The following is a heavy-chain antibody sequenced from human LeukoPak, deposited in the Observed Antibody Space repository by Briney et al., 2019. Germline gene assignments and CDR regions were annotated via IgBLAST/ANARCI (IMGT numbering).Heavy chain of an antibody. V-gene: IGHV4-38-2*02. CDR3: ARQAVIIPTGMEGPWFDP. CDR2: IYYAGSS. J-gene: IGHJ5*02. Sequence: SETLSLTCTVSDYSISSGYYWSWIRQPPGKGLEWIANIYYAGSSNYNPSLKSRVSVSIDASKNHLSLKLTSVTAADTAIYYCARQAVIIPTGMEGPWFDPWGQGTLVAVSS. CDR1: DYSISSGYY. D-gene: IGHD2/OR15-2a*01.